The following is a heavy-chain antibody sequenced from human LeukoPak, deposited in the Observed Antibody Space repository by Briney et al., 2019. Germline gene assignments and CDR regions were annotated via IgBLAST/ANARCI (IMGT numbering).Heavy chain of an antibody. Sequence: PSETLSLTCTVSGGSISSHYWSWVRQPPGQGLEWLAYIYGSGNTNYNPSLKSRLSISMDTSKNQFSLNLTSVTAADTAVYYCAREVLQGFSQGMDVWGKGTTVIVSS. CDR1: GGSISSHY. CDR3: AREVLQGFSQGMDV. D-gene: IGHD3-3*01. J-gene: IGHJ6*04. CDR2: IYGSGNT. V-gene: IGHV4-59*11.